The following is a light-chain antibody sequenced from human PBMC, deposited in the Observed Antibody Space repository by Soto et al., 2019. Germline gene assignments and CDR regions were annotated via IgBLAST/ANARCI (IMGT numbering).Light chain of an antibody. CDR2: LNSDGSH. Sequence: QPVLTQSPSASASLGASVKLTCTLSSGHSSYVIACHQQQPEKGPRYLMNLNSDGSHTKGDGIPDRFAGSSSGAARYLTIARLPSEEAADYYCQTWVSGIVVFGGGTKLTVL. J-gene: IGLJ2*01. CDR3: QTWVSGIVV. V-gene: IGLV4-69*01. CDR1: SGHSSYV.